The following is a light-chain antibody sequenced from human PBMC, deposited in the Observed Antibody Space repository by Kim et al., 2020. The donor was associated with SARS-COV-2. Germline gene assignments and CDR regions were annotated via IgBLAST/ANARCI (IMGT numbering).Light chain of an antibody. V-gene: IGLV3-21*04. Sequence: SYELTQPPSVSVAPGKTATITCEGSNLGGKGVHWYQQKPGQVPVVVINYDNVRPSGIPERFSGSNSGNTATLTISLVEAGDEADYYCQVWDRSTEHLVFGGGTKVTVL. CDR1: NLGGKG. CDR3: QVWDRSTEHLV. J-gene: IGLJ2*01. CDR2: YDN.